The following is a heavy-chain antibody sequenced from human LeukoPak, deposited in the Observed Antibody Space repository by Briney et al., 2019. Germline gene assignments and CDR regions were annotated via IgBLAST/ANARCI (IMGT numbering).Heavy chain of an antibody. D-gene: IGHD4-11*01. CDR1: GFTVSSNY. V-gene: IGHV3-53*01. CDR2: IYSGGST. CDR3: ARETSNYGGSNWFDP. J-gene: IGHJ5*02. Sequence: GGSLRPSCAASGFTVSSNYMSWLRQAPGKGLEWVSVIYSGGSTYYADSVKGRFTISRDNSKNTQYLQMNSLRAEDTAVYYCARETSNYGGSNWFDPWGQGTLVTVSS.